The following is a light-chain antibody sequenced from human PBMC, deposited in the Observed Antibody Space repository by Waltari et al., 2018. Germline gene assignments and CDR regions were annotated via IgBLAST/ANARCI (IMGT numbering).Light chain of an antibody. CDR3: QQYGNSPTT. V-gene: IGKV3-20*01. Sequence: ETVLTQSPDTLSLSPGEGVTLSCRASQSVANNYLAWYRQRPGQAPILLISVASSRASGIPDRFSGSGSGTDFTLTIRNLEPEDFAVYYCQQYGNSPTTFGRGTKLDIK. CDR2: VAS. J-gene: IGKJ2*01. CDR1: QSVANNY.